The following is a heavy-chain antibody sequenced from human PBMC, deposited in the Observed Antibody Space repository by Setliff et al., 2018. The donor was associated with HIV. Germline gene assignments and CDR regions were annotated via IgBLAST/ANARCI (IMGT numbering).Heavy chain of an antibody. CDR2: IPYDGSNK. J-gene: IGHJ4*02. CDR1: GFTLSSYV. Sequence: GGSLRLSCAASGFTLSSYVMHWVRQAPGKGREWVSVIPYDGSNKYYADSVKGRFTVSRDNSKNTLYLQMNSLRGEDTAVYYCTTGPMSQYYYGSGSYYLLSFDYWGQGALVTASS. V-gene: IGHV3-30*04. CDR3: TTGPMSQYYYGSGSYYLLSFDY. D-gene: IGHD3-10*01.